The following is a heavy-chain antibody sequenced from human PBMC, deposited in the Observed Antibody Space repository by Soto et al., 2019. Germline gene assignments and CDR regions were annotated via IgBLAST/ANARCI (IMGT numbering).Heavy chain of an antibody. D-gene: IGHD3-22*01. CDR1: GFTFSSYA. CDR2: ISGSGGRT. Sequence: EVQLLESGGGLVQPGGSLRLSCAASGFTFSSYAMSWVRQAPGKGLEWVSAISGSGGRTYYADSVKGRFTISRDNAKNTLYLQMNSLRAEDTAVYYCAKDRGSSGYPDAFDIWGQGTMVTVSS. CDR3: AKDRGSSGYPDAFDI. V-gene: IGHV3-23*01. J-gene: IGHJ3*02.